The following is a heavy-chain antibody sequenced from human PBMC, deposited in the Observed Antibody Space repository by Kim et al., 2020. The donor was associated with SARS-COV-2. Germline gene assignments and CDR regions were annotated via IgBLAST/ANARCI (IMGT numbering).Heavy chain of an antibody. Sequence: KGRFTISRDNSKNTLYLKMNSLRAEDTAVYYCARGRSIADMYYYYGMDVWGQGTTVTVSS. D-gene: IGHD6-6*01. CDR3: ARGRSIADMYYYYGMDV. J-gene: IGHJ6*02. V-gene: IGHV3-30*07.